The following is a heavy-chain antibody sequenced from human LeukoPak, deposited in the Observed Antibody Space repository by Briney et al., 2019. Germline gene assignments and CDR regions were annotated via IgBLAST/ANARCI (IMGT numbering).Heavy chain of an antibody. J-gene: IGHJ6*02. Sequence: ASVKVSCKACGYTFTSYYMHWVRQAPGQGLEWMGIINPSGGSTSYAQKFQGRVTMTSDTSTSTVYMELSSLRSEDTAVYYCASGMTIVRDGNYYGMDVWGQGTTVTVSS. D-gene: IGHD3-10*01. V-gene: IGHV1-46*01. CDR3: ASGMTIVRDGNYYGMDV. CDR2: INPSGGST. CDR1: GYTFTSYY.